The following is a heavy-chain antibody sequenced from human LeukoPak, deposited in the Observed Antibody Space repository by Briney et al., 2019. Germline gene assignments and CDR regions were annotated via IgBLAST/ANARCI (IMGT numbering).Heavy chain of an antibody. V-gene: IGHV3-23*01. D-gene: IGHD4-17*01. Sequence: PGGSLRLSCAASGFTFSSYGMSWVRQAPGKGLEWVSAISGSGGSKYYADSVKGRFTISRDDSKNTLYLQMNSLRAEDTAVYYCAKAASKRTDYGDYAFYYYMDAWGKGTTVTISS. CDR1: GFTFSSYG. CDR3: AKAASKRTDYGDYAFYYYMDA. J-gene: IGHJ6*03. CDR2: ISGSGGSK.